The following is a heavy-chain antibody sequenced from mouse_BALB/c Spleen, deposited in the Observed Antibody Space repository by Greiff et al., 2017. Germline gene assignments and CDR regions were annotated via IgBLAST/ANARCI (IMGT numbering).Heavy chain of an antibody. CDR1: GYAFTNYL. D-gene: IGHD2-2*01. CDR2: INPGSGGT. V-gene: IGHV1-54*01. J-gene: IGHJ2*01. Sequence: VQLQQSGAELVRPGTSVKVSCKASGYAFTNYLIEWVKQRPGQGLEWIGVINPGSGGTNYNEKFKGKATLTADKSSSTAYMQLSSLTSDDSAIYFCARDGYDGYFDYWGQGTTLTVSS. CDR3: ARDGYDGYFDY.